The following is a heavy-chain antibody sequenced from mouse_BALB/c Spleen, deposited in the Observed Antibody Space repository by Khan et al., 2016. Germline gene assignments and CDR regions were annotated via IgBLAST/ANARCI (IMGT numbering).Heavy chain of an antibody. CDR2: INTNTGAT. CDR1: GYTFTNYG. J-gene: IGHJ3*01. V-gene: IGHV9-3*02. CDR3: AEDYYGSNWFAY. D-gene: IGHD1-1*01. Sequence: QIQLVQSGPELKKPGETVKISCKASGYTFTNYGMNWVKQAPGKGLKWMGWINTNTGATTYAEEFKGRFAFSLETSARTAYLQINNLKNEDTATYFCAEDYYGSNWFAYWGQGTLVTVSA.